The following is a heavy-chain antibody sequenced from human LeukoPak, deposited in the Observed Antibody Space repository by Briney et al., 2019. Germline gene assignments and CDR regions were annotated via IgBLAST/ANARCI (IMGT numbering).Heavy chain of an antibody. J-gene: IGHJ4*02. CDR1: GYTFTGYY. V-gene: IGHV1-2*02. Sequence: ASVKVSCKASGYTFTGYYLHWVRQAPGQGLEWMGWISPNSDDTNYAQNFRGRVNMTRDTSISTAYMELSRLRSDDTVIYYCARGGFDYWGQGTLVTVSS. CDR2: ISPNSDDT. CDR3: ARGGFDY.